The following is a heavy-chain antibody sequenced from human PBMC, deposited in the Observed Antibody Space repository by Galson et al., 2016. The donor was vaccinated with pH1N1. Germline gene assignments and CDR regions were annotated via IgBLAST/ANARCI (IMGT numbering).Heavy chain of an antibody. CDR3: ASGCSDNTCPSTFDY. J-gene: IGHJ4*02. V-gene: IGHV3-23*01. CDR1: GFTFSTFV. CDR2: INAGSGKI. D-gene: IGHD2-15*01. Sequence: SLRLSCAASGFTFSTFVMHWVRQAPGMGLEWVSNINAGSGKIYYADSVKGRFTISRDDSKNTLSLQMNSLRAEDTAVYYCASGCSDNTCPSTFDYWGQGALVTGSS.